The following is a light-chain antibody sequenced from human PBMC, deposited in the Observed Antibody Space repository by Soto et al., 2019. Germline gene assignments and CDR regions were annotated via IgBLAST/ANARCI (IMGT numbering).Light chain of an antibody. Sequence: EIVMTQSPATLSVSPGERATLSCRASQSVSSNLAWYQQKPGQAPRLLIYGASTRATGIPARFSGSGSGTEFTLTISSXXXXXFAVYYCQQYNNWXXWTFXQGTKVXIK. CDR1: QSVSSN. J-gene: IGKJ1*01. V-gene: IGKV3-15*01. CDR2: GAS. CDR3: QQYNNWXXWT.